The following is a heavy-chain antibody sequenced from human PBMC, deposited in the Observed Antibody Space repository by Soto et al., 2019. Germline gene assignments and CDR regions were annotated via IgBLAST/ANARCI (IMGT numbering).Heavy chain of an antibody. CDR1: GVSISSYY. CDR3: ARVRAPHTIFGVVIILAYMDV. J-gene: IGHJ6*03. D-gene: IGHD3-3*01. Sequence: SETLSLTCSVSGVSISSYYWSWIRQPPGKGLEWIGYIYYSGSTNYNPSLKSRVTISVDTSKNQFSLKLSSVTAADTAVYYCARVRAPHTIFGVVIILAYMDVWGKGTTVTVSS. CDR2: IYYSGST. V-gene: IGHV4-59*01.